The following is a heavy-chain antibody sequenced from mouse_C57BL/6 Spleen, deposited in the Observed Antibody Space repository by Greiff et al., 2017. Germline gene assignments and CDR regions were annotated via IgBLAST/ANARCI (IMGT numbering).Heavy chain of an antibody. D-gene: IGHD2-4*01. CDR2: ISDGGSYT. CDR3: ARTYYDYDTLFAY. V-gene: IGHV5-4*01. CDR1: GFTFTSYA. J-gene: IGHJ3*01. Sequence: VQLKESGGGLVKPGGSLKLSCAASGFTFTSYAMSWVRQTPEQRLEWVATISDGGSYTYYPDNVKGRFTLSRDNAKNNLYLQLSHLKSEDTAMYYCARTYYDYDTLFAYWGQGTLVTVS.